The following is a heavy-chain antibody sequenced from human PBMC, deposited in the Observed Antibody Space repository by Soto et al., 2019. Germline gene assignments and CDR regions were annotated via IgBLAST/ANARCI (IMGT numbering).Heavy chain of an antibody. D-gene: IGHD2-15*01. CDR3: ARAQGSAIPRYCSGGSCYSFYFDY. J-gene: IGHJ4*02. V-gene: IGHV1-18*01. CDR2: ISANSGST. CDR1: GYTFTSYG. Sequence: GASVKVSCKASGYTFTSYGISWVRQAPGQGLEWMGWISANSGSTNYAQKFQGRVTMTRDTSTSTVYMELRSLRSEDTAVYYCARAQGSAIPRYCSGGSCYSFYFDYWGQGTLVTVSS.